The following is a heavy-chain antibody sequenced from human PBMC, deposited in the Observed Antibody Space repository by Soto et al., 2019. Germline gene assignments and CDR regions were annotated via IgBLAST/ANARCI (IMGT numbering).Heavy chain of an antibody. J-gene: IGHJ6*02. CDR2: IYYSGST. V-gene: IGHV4-59*01. Sequence: PSETLSLTCTVSGGSISSYYWSWIRQPPGKGLEWIGYIYYSGSTNYNPSLKSRVTISVDTSKNQFSLKLSSVTAADTAVYYCARGIGRDYYYGMDVWGQGTTVTVSS. CDR3: ARGIGRDYYYGMDV. CDR1: GGSISSYY. D-gene: IGHD1-26*01.